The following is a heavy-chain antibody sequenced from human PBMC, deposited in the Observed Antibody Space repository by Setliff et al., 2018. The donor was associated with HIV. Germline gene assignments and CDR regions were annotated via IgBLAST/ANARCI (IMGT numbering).Heavy chain of an antibody. J-gene: IGHJ6*02. D-gene: IGHD3-10*01. CDR2: IIHSGGT. Sequence: SETLSLTCAVYGRSFSGYYWNWIRQPPGKGLEWIGEIIHSGGTNYNPSLKSRVTMSVDTSKNQFSLILSSVTAADTGVYYCARPGSSSYYYAMDVWGLGTTVTVSS. V-gene: IGHV4-34*12. CDR1: GRSFSGYY. CDR3: ARPGSSSYYYAMDV.